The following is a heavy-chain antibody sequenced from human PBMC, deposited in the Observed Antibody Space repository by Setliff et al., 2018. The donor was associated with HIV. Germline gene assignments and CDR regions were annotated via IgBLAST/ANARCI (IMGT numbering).Heavy chain of an antibody. CDR1: VGSFTNYF. Sequence: PSETLSLTCAVNVGSFTNYFWNWIRQPPGKGLEWIGEINHSGNTNYNPSLKGRVVMSVDTSKRQFSLSLNSVTAADTAMYYCARGNWFDGGALPHDYWGQGTLVTVSS. V-gene: IGHV4-34*01. CDR2: INHSGNT. CDR3: ARGNWFDGGALPHDY. D-gene: IGHD2-15*01. J-gene: IGHJ4*02.